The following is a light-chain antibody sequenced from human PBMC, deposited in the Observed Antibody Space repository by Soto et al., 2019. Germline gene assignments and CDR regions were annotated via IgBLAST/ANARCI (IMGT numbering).Light chain of an antibody. J-gene: IGKJ1*01. CDR2: AAS. CDR1: QSVGSD. Sequence: ELVMTQSPATLSVSPGERATLSCRASQSVGSDLAWYQQKPGQATRLLIYAASTRAPAIPTRFSGSGSGTEFTLTISSLQSEDFAVYYCQQYNNWPPKTFGQGTKVEIK. CDR3: QQYNNWPPKT. V-gene: IGKV3-15*01.